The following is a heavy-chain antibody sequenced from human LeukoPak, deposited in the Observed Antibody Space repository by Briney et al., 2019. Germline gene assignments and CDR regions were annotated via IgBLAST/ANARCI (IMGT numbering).Heavy chain of an antibody. J-gene: IGHJ4*02. CDR3: TTESTDEQLVDY. D-gene: IGHD6-6*01. CDR2: IKSKTDGGTT. V-gene: IGHV3-15*01. CDR1: GFTFSNAW. Sequence: GGSLRLSCAASGFTFSNAWMSWVRQAPGKGLEWVGRIKSKTDGGTTDYAAPVKGRFTISRDDSKNTLYLQMNSLKTEDTAVYYCTTESTDEQLVDYWGQGTLVTVSS.